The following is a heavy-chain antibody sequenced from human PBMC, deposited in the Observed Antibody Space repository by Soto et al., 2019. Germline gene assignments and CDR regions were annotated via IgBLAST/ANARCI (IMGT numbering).Heavy chain of an antibody. D-gene: IGHD6-13*01. V-gene: IGHV4-59*01. Sequence: KPXETLTLTCAGSSDSISSYYWSWIRQPPGKRLEWIGYISYSGSTDYNPSLKSRVTISGDTSKNQFSLKVSSVTAADTAVYYCARGTSWQLPFDYWGQGTPVTVSS. CDR2: ISYSGST. CDR1: SDSISSYY. J-gene: IGHJ4*02. CDR3: ARGTSWQLPFDY.